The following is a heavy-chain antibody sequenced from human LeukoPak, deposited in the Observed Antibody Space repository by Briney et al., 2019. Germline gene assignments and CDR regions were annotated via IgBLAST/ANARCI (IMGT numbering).Heavy chain of an antibody. J-gene: IGHJ6*02. CDR1: GYTFTSYG. CDR3: ARARVGNGMDV. Sequence: EASVKVSCKASGYTFTSYGISWVRQAPGQGLEWMGWMNPNSGNTGYAQKFQGRVTMTRNTSISTAYMELSSLRSEDTAVYYCARARVGNGMDVWGQGTTVTVSS. V-gene: IGHV1-8*02. CDR2: MNPNSGNT. D-gene: IGHD7-27*01.